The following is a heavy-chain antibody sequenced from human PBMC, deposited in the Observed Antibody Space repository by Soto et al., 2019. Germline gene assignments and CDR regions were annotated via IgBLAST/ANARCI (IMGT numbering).Heavy chain of an antibody. CDR1: GFTFSDHY. CDR3: ARADYGDYYFDY. V-gene: IGHV3-72*01. Sequence: HPGGSLRLSCAASGFTFSDHYMDWVRQAPGKGLEWVGRTRNKANSYTTEYAASVKGRFTISRDDSKNSLYLQMNSLKTEDTAVYYCARADYGDYYFDYWGQGTLVTVSS. CDR2: TRNKANSYTT. D-gene: IGHD4-17*01. J-gene: IGHJ4*02.